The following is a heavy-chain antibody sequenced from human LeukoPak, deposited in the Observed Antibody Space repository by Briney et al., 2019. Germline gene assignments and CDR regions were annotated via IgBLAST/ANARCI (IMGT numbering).Heavy chain of an antibody. V-gene: IGHV3-30*18. CDR2: VSHDGGTK. D-gene: IGHD6-13*01. J-gene: IGHJ1*01. CDR3: AKEPTSYSSGWYFQH. Sequence: LAGGSLRLSCAASGFTFSNYGMQWVRQAPGKGLERLAVVSHDGGTKFYADSVKGRFTISRDNSKNTLDLEMYSLTTEDTAVYYCAKEPTSYSSGWYFQHWGQGTLVTVSS. CDR1: GFTFSNYG.